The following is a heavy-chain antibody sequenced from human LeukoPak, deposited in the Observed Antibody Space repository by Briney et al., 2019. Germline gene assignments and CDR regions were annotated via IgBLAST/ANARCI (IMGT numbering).Heavy chain of an antibody. J-gene: IGHJ4*02. Sequence: GGSLRLSCAASGFTFSSDWMSWVRQAPGKGLEWVANIKQDGSEKYYVDSVKGRFTISRDNAKNSLYLQMNSLRAEDTAVYYCARDRQKYYYDSGEDYWGQGTLVTVSS. CDR3: ARDRQKYYYDSGEDY. CDR2: IKQDGSEK. D-gene: IGHD3-22*01. V-gene: IGHV3-7*01. CDR1: GFTFSSDW.